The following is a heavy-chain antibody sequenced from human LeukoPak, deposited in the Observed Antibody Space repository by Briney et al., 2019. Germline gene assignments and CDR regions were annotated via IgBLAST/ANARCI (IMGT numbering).Heavy chain of an antibody. J-gene: IGHJ4*02. CDR2: INPNSGGT. V-gene: IGHV1-2*02. CDR1: GYTFTGYY. Sequence: ASVKVSCKASGYTFTGYYMHWVRQAPGQGLEWMGWINPNSGGTNYAQKFQGRVTMTRDTSISTAYMELSRLRSDDTAVYYCARVPGYYDSSGYYTEYWGQGTLVTVSS. CDR3: ARVPGYYDSSGYYTEY. D-gene: IGHD3-22*01.